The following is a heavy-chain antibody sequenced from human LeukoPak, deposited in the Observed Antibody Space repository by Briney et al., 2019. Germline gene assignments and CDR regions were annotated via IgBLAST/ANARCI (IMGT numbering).Heavy chain of an antibody. CDR2: IYASGST. D-gene: IGHD4-23*01. CDR1: GDFNSHYY. CDR3: ARADYGGNSAAFNI. J-gene: IGHJ3*02. V-gene: IGHV4-59*13. Sequence: PSETLSLPCTLSGDFNSHYYWHWLRDPTGKGLEGLGYIYASGSTDCNPSPTSRVTISVDTSKNQFSLNLTSVTAADTAVYYCARADYGGNSAAFNIWGQGTMVTVSS.